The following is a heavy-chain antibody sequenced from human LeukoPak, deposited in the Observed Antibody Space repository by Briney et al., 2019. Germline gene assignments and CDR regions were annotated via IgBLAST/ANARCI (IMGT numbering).Heavy chain of an antibody. Sequence: GGSLRLSCAASGFTFSSYGMHWVRQAPGKGLEWVAAIWYDGSNKYYADSVKGRFTISGDNSKNTLYLQMNSLRAEDTAVYYCARDRFSSSYYYYGMDVWGQGTTVTVSS. CDR3: ARDRFSSSYYYYGMDV. CDR1: GFTFSSYG. V-gene: IGHV3-33*01. J-gene: IGHJ6*02. CDR2: IWYDGSNK. D-gene: IGHD6-13*01.